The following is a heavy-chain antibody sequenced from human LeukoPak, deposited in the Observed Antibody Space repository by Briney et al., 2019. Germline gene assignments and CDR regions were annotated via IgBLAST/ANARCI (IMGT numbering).Heavy chain of an antibody. D-gene: IGHD5-24*01. CDR2: MNPNSGNT. CDR1: GYTFTRYD. CDR3: ASSPEPEDGYNTYFDY. Sequence: ASVKVSCKASGYTFTRYDINWVRQATGQGLEWMGWMNPNSGNTDYAQKFQGRVTMTRHTSISTAYMELSSLRAEDTAVYYCASSPEPEDGYNTYFDYWGQGTLVTVSS. J-gene: IGHJ4*02. V-gene: IGHV1-8*01.